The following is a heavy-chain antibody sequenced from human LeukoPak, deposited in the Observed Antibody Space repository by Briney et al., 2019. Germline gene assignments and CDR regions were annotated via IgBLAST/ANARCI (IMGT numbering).Heavy chain of an antibody. D-gene: IGHD1-7*01. V-gene: IGHV3-74*01. Sequence: GGSLRLSCATSGFTLSSYWMHWVRQVPGKGLEWLSRINNDGVSTSYADSVKGRFTISRDNAKNTLYLQMNSLRAEDTAVYYCARAGNYRFDYWGQGTLVTVSS. CDR2: INNDGVST. CDR3: ARAGNYRFDY. CDR1: GFTLSSYW. J-gene: IGHJ4*02.